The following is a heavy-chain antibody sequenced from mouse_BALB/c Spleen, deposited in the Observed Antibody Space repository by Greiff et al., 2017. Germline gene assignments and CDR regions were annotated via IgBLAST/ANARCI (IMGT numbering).Heavy chain of an antibody. V-gene: IGHV1-77*01. CDR1: GYTFTDYY. Sequence: QVQLQQSGAELARPGASVKLSCKASGYTFTDYYINWVKQRTGQGLEWIGEIYPGSGNTYYNEKFKGKATLTADKSSSTAYMQLSSLTSEDSAVYFCARYYYGYWYFDVWGAGTTVTVSS. CDR3: ARYYYGYWYFDV. CDR2: IYPGSGNT. J-gene: IGHJ1*01. D-gene: IGHD1-1*01.